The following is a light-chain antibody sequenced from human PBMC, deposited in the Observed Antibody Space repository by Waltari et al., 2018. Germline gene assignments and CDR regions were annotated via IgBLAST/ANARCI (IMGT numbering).Light chain of an antibody. CDR1: RSNIGSNN. CDR3: TTWDDSLNGRV. J-gene: IGLJ3*02. V-gene: IGLV1-44*01. Sequence: QSVLTQPPSASGTPGQRVTIPCSGSRSNIGSNNVNWYQQLPGTAPKLLIYSINQRPSGVPDRFSGSKSDTSASLAISGLQSEDEADYYCTTWDDSLNGRVFGGGTKLTVL. CDR2: SIN.